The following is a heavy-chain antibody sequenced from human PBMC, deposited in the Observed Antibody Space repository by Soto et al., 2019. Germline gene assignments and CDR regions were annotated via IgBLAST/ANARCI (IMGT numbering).Heavy chain of an antibody. V-gene: IGHV3-74*03. CDR3: AKTAGYDYVWGSSGLDP. CDR1: GFXISHYW. D-gene: IGHD3-16*01. J-gene: IGHJ5*02. Sequence: GGSLRLSCAASGFXISHYWMSWACQAQGKGLVWVSRVKSDGTTTTYADFAKGRFIISRDNTKNTLYLQMNSLRPEDTAVYHCAKTAGYDYVWGSSGLDPWGQGTLVTVSS. CDR2: VKSDGTTT.